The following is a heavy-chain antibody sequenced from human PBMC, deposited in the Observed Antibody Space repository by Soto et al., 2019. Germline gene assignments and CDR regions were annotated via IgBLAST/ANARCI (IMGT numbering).Heavy chain of an antibody. V-gene: IGHV3-48*03. J-gene: IGHJ4*02. CDR2: ISSSGSTL. Sequence: EVQLVESGGGLVQPGGSLRLSCAASGFTFRSFEMDWVRQAPGKGLEWVSYISSSGSTLSYADSVKGRFTIFRDNAQNSLHLQMNNLRSEHTAVYYCARLAGHALDYWGQGTLVTVSS. CDR3: ARLAGHALDY. CDR1: GFTFRSFE.